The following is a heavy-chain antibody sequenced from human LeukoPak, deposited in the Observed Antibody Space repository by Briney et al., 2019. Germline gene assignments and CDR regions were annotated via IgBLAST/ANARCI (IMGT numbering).Heavy chain of an antibody. CDR1: GGSISSGGYS. V-gene: IGHV4-30-2*01. D-gene: IGHD3-9*01. CDR3: TSLLTGYKYFNY. Sequence: SQTLSLTCAVSGGSISSGGYSWSWIRQPPEKGLEWIGEIYHSGSTNYNPSLKSRVTISVDKSKNQFSLKMNSVTAADTAVYYCTSLLTGYKYFNYWGQGTLVTVSS. CDR2: IYHSGST. J-gene: IGHJ4*02.